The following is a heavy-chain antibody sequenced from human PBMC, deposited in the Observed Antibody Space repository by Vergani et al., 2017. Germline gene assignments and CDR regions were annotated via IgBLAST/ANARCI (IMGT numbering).Heavy chain of an antibody. CDR2: INNNGGST. CDR1: GFTFNSYA. Sequence: QLLESGGGLIQPGGSLRLSCAASGFTFNSYAMTWVRQAPGKGLEWVSGINNNGGSTYYADSVKGRFTISRDNSKNTLYLQMNSLKIEDTAVYYCARLGYCSSTTCRQAFDIWGQGTMVTVS. J-gene: IGHJ3*02. CDR3: ARLGYCSSTTCRQAFDI. D-gene: IGHD2-2*01. V-gene: IGHV3-23*01.